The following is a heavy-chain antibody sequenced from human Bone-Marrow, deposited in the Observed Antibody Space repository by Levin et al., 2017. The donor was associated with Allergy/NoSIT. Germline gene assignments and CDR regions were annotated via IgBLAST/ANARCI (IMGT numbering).Heavy chain of an antibody. D-gene: IGHD2-21*01. CDR3: VRDGGIIDY. Sequence: GESLKISCTASGFTLSDYYISWIRQPPGKGLEWIAYINKAGSTIYYADSVRGRFTISRDNAKQSVYLQMNSLKAKDTAVYYCVRDGGIIDYWGQGTLVTVSS. J-gene: IGHJ4*02. CDR1: GFTLSDYY. V-gene: IGHV3-11*01. CDR2: INKAGSTI.